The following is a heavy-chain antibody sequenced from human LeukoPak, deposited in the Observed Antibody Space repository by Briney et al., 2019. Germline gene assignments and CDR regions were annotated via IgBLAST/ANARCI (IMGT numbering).Heavy chain of an antibody. V-gene: IGHV3-15*01. J-gene: IGHJ3*01. Sequence: PGGSLRLSCGASGLTLSNAWMSWVRQAPGKGLEWVGRIKSKTDGGTTDYVAPVKGRFTISRDDSKNRLYLQMNSLKTEDTAVCYCTTDRGPHPRWGQGTMVTVSS. CDR2: IKSKTDGGTT. CDR3: TTDRGPHPR. CDR1: GLTLSNAW.